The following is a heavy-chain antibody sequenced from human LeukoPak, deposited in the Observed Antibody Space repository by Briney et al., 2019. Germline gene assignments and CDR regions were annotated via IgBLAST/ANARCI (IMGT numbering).Heavy chain of an antibody. CDR2: FDPEDGET. D-gene: IGHD3-16*02. Sequence: ASVKVSCKVSGYTLTELSMHWVRQAPGKGLEWMGGFDPEDGETIYAQKFQGRVTMTEDTSTDTAYMELSSLRSEDTAVYYCATETMITFGAVIVPYYFDYWGQGTLVTVSS. J-gene: IGHJ4*02. CDR1: GYTLTELS. V-gene: IGHV1-24*01. CDR3: ATETMITFGAVIVPYYFDY.